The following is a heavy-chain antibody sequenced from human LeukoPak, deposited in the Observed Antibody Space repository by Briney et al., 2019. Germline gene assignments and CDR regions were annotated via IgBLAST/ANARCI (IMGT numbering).Heavy chain of an antibody. D-gene: IGHD3-22*01. V-gene: IGHV4-39*02. CDR2: IYYSGST. CDR3: ARPAVVAFTFDY. Sequence: SETLSLTCTVSGGSISSGYYYWSWIRQPPGKGLEWIGSIYYSGSTYYNPSLKSRVTISVDTSKNHFSLKLYSVTAADTAVYYCARPAVVAFTFDYWGQGTLVTVSS. J-gene: IGHJ4*02. CDR1: GGSISSGYYY.